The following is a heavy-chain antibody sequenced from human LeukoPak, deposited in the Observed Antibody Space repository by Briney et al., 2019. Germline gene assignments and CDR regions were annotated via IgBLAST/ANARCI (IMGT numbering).Heavy chain of an antibody. D-gene: IGHD4-17*01. J-gene: IGHJ4*02. CDR3: ARDLTTVTTFDY. V-gene: IGHV3-21*01. CDR1: GFTFSSYS. Sequence: GGSLRLSCAASGFTFSSYSMNWVRQAPRKGLDWVSSISSSSSYIYSADSVKGRFTISRDNAKNSLFLQMNSLRAGDTAVYYCARDLTTVTTFDYWGQGTLVTVSS. CDR2: ISSSSSYI.